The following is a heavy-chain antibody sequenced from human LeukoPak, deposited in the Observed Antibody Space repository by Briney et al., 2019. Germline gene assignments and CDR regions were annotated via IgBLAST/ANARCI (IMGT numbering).Heavy chain of an antibody. J-gene: IGHJ5*02. CDR3: ARGIQLWLNWFDP. CDR2: IYHSGST. V-gene: IGHV4-38-2*02. Sequence: SETLSLTCTVSGYSISSGYYWGWIRQPPGKGLEWIGSIYHSGSTNYNPSLKSRVTISVDTSKNQFSLKLSSVTAADTAVYYCARGIQLWLNWFDPWGQGTLVTVSS. D-gene: IGHD5-18*01. CDR1: GYSISSGYY.